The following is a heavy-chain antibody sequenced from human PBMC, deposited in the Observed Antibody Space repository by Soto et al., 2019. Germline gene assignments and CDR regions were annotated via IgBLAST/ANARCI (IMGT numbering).Heavy chain of an antibody. CDR2: ISYDGSNK. CDR1: GFTFSSYG. Sequence: PGGSLRLSCAASGFTFSSYGMHWVRQAPGKGLEWVAVISYDGSNKYYADSVKGRFTISRDNSKNTLYLQMNSLRAEDTAVYYCAKERSVWANWFDPWGQGTLVTVSS. J-gene: IGHJ5*02. V-gene: IGHV3-30*18. D-gene: IGHD2-8*01. CDR3: AKERSVWANWFDP.